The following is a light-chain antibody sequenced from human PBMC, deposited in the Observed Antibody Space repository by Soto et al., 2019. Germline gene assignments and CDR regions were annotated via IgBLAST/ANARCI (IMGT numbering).Light chain of an antibody. J-gene: IGKJ2*01. V-gene: IGKV1-6*01. CDR2: AAS. Sequence: AIQMTQSPSSLSASVGDRVTITCRASQGIRNDLGWDQQKPGKAPKLLIYAASSLQSGVPSRFRGSGSGTDFTLTISSLQPEDFATYYCLQDYNFPYTFGQGTKLEIK. CDR3: LQDYNFPYT. CDR1: QGIRND.